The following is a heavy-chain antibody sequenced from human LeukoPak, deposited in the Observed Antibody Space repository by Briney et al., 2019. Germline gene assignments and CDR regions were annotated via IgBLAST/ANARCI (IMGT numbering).Heavy chain of an antibody. CDR1: GYSISSGYY. CDR2: IYHSGST. V-gene: IGHV4-38-2*01. J-gene: IGHJ5*02. D-gene: IGHD1-14*01. Sequence: PSETLSLTCAVSGYSISSGYYWGWIRQPPGKGLEWIGSIYHSGSTYYNPSLKSRVTISVDTFKNQSSLKLSSVNTADTDVYYCATEIQTWGQGTLVTVSS. CDR3: ATEIQT.